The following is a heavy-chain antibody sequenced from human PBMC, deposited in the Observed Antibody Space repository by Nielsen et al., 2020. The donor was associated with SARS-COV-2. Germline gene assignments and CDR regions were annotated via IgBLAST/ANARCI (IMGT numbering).Heavy chain of an antibody. CDR2: IRSKAYGGTT. CDR3: TRFIQLFDY. J-gene: IGHJ4*02. CDR1: GFTFSKYA. V-gene: IGHV3-49*04. D-gene: IGHD5-18*01. Sequence: GESLKISCAASGFTFSKYAMSWVRQAPGKGLEWVGFIRSKAYGGTTEYAASVKGRFTISRDDSKSIAYLQMNSLKTEDTAVYYCTRFIQLFDYWGQGTLVTVSS.